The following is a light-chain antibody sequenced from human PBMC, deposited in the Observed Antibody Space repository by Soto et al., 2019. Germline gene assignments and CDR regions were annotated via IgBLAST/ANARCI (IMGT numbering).Light chain of an antibody. CDR1: QSISSW. Sequence: DIQMTQSPSTLSASVGDRVTITCRASQSISSWLAWYQQKPGKAPKLLIYKASSLESGVPSRFSGSGSGTEFTLTISSLQLDDFATYYCQQYNSYSPRYTFGQGTKLEIK. CDR3: QQYNSYSPRYT. V-gene: IGKV1-5*03. CDR2: KAS. J-gene: IGKJ2*01.